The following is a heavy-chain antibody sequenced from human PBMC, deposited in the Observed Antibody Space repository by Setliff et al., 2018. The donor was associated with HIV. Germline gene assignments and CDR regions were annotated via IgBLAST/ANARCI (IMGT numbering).Heavy chain of an antibody. Sequence: TLSLTCTVSGGSISSGDYYWSWIRQPPGKGLEWIGYIYYSGSTYYNPSLKSRLTISVDTSKNQFSLKLSSVTAADTAVYYCAKKGNGDYHFDYWGQGTLVTVSS. CDR1: GGSISSGDYY. V-gene: IGHV4-30-4*08. CDR3: AKKGNGDYHFDY. J-gene: IGHJ4*02. CDR2: IYYSGST. D-gene: IGHD4-17*01.